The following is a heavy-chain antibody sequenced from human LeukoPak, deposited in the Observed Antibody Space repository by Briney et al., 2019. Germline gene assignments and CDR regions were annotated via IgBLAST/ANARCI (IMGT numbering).Heavy chain of an antibody. CDR3: AKDFPSSIVTN. D-gene: IGHD6-6*01. J-gene: IGHJ4*01. CDR1: GFTFSDYA. CDR2: ISNSGHST. Sequence: GGSLTLSCAVSGFTFSDYAISGVRQAPRKGREWVPGISNSGHSTSYIASVKGPFTVSRDNSKSTLFLQMHSLRVEDTAVYYCAKDFPSSIVTNWGQGSLVTVSS. V-gene: IGHV3-23*01.